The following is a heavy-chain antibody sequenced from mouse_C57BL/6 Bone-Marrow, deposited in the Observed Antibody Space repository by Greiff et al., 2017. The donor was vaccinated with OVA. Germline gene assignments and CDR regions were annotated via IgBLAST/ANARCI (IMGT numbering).Heavy chain of an antibody. CDR2: IRNKASGYTT. Sequence: DVMLVESGGGLVQPGGSLSLSCAASGFTFTGYYMSWVRQPPGKALEWLGFIRNKASGYTTAYSASVKGRFTSSRDNSQSILFFQMDALGDEDSATYDRARYPRGFGCWGQGTTLTGSS. V-gene: IGHV7-3*01. CDR3: ARYPRGFGC. CDR1: GFTFTGYY. J-gene: IGHJ2*01.